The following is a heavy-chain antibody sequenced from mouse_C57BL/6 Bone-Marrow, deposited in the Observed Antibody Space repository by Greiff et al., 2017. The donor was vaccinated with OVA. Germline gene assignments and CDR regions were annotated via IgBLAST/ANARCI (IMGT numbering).Heavy chain of an antibody. J-gene: IGHJ1*01. CDR3: ARSPSYYSNYWYIDF. D-gene: IGHD2-5*01. V-gene: IGHV1-64*01. CDR2: IHPNSGST. CDR1: GYTFTSYW. Sequence: QVQLQQPGAELVKPGASVKLSCKASGYTFTSYWMHWVKQRPGQGLEWIGMIHPNSGSTNYNEKFKSKATLTVDKSSSTAYMQLSSLTSENSAVYYCARSPSYYSNYWYIDFWGPGTTVTVSS.